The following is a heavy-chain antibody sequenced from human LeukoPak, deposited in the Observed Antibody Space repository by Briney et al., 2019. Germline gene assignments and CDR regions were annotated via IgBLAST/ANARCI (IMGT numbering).Heavy chain of an antibody. J-gene: IGHJ4*02. Sequence: PGGSLRLSCVASGFTFSIYAMGWIRQAPGKGLEWVANIKQDGGEIYYVDSVKGRFTISRDNAKNSVSLQMNSLRAEDTAIYYCATYLRNTAAGYYYFEYWGQGTLVTVSS. CDR3: ATYLRNTAAGYYYFEY. CDR2: IKQDGGEI. CDR1: GFTFSIYA. D-gene: IGHD6-13*01. V-gene: IGHV3-7*01.